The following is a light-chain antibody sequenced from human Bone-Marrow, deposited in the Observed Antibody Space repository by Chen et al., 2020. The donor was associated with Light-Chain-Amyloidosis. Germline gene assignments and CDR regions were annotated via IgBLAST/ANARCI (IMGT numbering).Light chain of an antibody. V-gene: IGLV2-14*03. CDR2: DVS. CDR1: SSYFCGYNH. J-gene: IGLJ3*02. CDR3: SSYTRSSTWL. Sequence: QSALTQPDSVSGSPGQSITISCTGTSSYFCGYNHVSWYQQHPGPAPKLVIFDVSYRPSGISNRFSGSKSGNTASLTISGLQAEDEADYYCSSYTRSSTWLFGGGTRLTVL.